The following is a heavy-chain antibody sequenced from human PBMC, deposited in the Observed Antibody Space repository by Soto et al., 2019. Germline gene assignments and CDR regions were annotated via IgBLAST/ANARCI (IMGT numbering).Heavy chain of an antibody. CDR1: GYTFTSYG. Sequence: ASVKVSCKASGYTFTSYGISWVRQAPGQGLEWMGWISAYNGNTNYAQKLQGRVTMTTDTSTSTAYMELRSLRSDDTAVYYCARDLILLYCGGDCYSSYFDYWGQGTLVTVSS. D-gene: IGHD2-21*01. CDR2: ISAYNGNT. J-gene: IGHJ4*02. V-gene: IGHV1-18*01. CDR3: ARDLILLYCGGDCYSSYFDY.